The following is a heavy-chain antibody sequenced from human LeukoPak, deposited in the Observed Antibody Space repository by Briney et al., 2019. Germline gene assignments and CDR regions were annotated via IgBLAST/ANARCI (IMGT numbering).Heavy chain of an antibody. Sequence: GGSLRLSCAASGFTFSSYDMHWVRQPTGKGLEWVSGISWNSGSIGYADSVKGRFTISRDNAKNSLYLQMNSLRAEDTALYYCAKDLYGDFSGFDYWGQGTLVTVSS. CDR3: AKDLYGDFSGFDY. CDR2: ISWNSGSI. J-gene: IGHJ4*02. CDR1: GFTFSSYD. V-gene: IGHV3-9*01. D-gene: IGHD4-17*01.